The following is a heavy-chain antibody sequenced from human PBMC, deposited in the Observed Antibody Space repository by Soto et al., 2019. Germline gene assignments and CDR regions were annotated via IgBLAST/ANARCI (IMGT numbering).Heavy chain of an antibody. V-gene: IGHV3-33*01. J-gene: IGHJ4*02. CDR2: IWYDGSNK. CDR1: GFTFSSYG. D-gene: IGHD6-19*01. Sequence: QVQLVESGGGVVQPGRSLRLSCAASGFTFSSYGMHWVRQAPGKGLEWVAVIWYDGSNKYYADSVKGRFTISRDNSKNTLYVQMNSLRAEDTAVYYCARDFGSGQWPDPIDSWGQGTLVTVSS. CDR3: ARDFGSGQWPDPIDS.